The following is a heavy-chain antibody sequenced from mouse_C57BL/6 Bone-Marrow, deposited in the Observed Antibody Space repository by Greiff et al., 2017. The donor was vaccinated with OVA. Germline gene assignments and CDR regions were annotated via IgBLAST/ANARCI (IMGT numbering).Heavy chain of an antibody. CDR1: GYTFTSYG. CDR3: ARAIILRCHFDY. V-gene: IGHV1-81*01. D-gene: IGHD1-1*01. Sequence: VQLQQSGAELVRPGASVKLSCKASGYTFTSYGITWVKQRPGQGLEWIGEIYPRSGNTYYNEKFKGKATLTADKSSSTAYMELRSLTSEDSAVYFCARAIILRCHFDYWGQGTTLTVSS. J-gene: IGHJ2*01. CDR2: IYPRSGNT.